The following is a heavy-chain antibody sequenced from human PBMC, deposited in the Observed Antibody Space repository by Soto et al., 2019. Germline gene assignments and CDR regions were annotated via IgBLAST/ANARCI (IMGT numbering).Heavy chain of an antibody. D-gene: IGHD2-15*01. J-gene: IGHJ3*02. CDR3: ARVLKGGGPSALDI. Sequence: GGSLRLSCTGSGFVFSSYIINWVRQAPGKGLEWVSSISSGIGSYIYYADSVRGRFTISRDAAENSVYLQMNSLRAEDTGLYYCARVLKGGGPSALDIWGQGTMVTVSS. V-gene: IGHV3-21*06. CDR2: ISSGIGSYI. CDR1: GFVFSSYI.